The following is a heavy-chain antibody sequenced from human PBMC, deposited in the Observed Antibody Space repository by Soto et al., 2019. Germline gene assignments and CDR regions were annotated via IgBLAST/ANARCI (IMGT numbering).Heavy chain of an antibody. CDR1: GYTFSNYG. Sequence: ASVKVSCKATGYTFSNYGISWVRQVPGQGLEWMGWISVYKGKTNYAQKFQGRVVMTTDTSTSTAYMELRTLRSDDTAVYYCARDHIIPAVGTLDYWGQGTLVTVSS. J-gene: IGHJ4*02. V-gene: IGHV1-18*01. D-gene: IGHD6-13*01. CDR3: ARDHIIPAVGTLDY. CDR2: ISVYKGKT.